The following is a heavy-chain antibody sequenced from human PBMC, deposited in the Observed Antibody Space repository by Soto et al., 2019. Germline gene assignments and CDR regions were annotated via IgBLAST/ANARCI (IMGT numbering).Heavy chain of an antibody. CDR2: ISYDGNDK. V-gene: IGHV3-30-3*01. CDR3: ARGGGFCGADCYKGGIDY. CDR1: GFPFSPYT. J-gene: IGHJ4*02. Sequence: QVQLVESGGGVVQPGRSLRLSCAASGFPFSPYTMHWVRQTPGKGLEWVAVISYDGNDKYYADSVKGRFTISRDNSKNTLYLQMNSVRGEDTALYYCARGGGFCGADCYKGGIDYWGQGTLVTVSS. D-gene: IGHD2-21*02.